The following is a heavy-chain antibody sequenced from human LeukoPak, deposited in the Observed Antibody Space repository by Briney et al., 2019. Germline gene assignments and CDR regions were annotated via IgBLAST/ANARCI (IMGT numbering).Heavy chain of an antibody. CDR3: ARGVGLYSYYMDV. CDR1: GGSISSGGYY. CDR2: IYYSGST. J-gene: IGHJ6*03. Sequence: SQTLSLTCTVSGGSISSGGYYWSWIRQHPGKGLEWIGYIYYSGSTYYNPSLKSRVTISVDTSKNQFSLKLRSVTAADTAVYYCARGVGLYSYYMDVWGKGTTVTVS. D-gene: IGHD1-26*01. V-gene: IGHV4-31*03.